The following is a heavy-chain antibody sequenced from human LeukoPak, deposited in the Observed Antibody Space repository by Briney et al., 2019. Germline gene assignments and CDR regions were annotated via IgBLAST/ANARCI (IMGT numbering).Heavy chain of an antibody. CDR3: ARGLVDTGRSRFDY. J-gene: IGHJ4*02. V-gene: IGHV4-4*02. CDR1: GGPISSTTNW. Sequence: SETLSLTCAVSGGPISSTTNWWSWVRQPPGKGLEWIGEIHQSGSTNYKPSLKSRVTISVDKTKNQFSLKMTSVTAADTAVYYCARGLVDTGRSRFDYWGQGTLVTVSS. CDR2: IHQSGST. D-gene: IGHD5-12*01.